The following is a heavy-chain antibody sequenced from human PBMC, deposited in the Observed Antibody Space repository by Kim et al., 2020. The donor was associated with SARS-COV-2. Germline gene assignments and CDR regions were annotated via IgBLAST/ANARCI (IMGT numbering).Heavy chain of an antibody. CDR3: ARGTPYDSSAFDI. Sequence: GGSLRLSCAASGFTFSSYGMHWVRQAPGKGLEWVAVIWYDGSNKYYADSVKGRFTISRDNSKNTLYLQMNSLRAEDTAVYYCARGTPYDSSAFDIWGQGTMVTVSS. CDR2: IWYDGSNK. D-gene: IGHD3-22*01. CDR1: GFTFSSYG. J-gene: IGHJ3*02. V-gene: IGHV3-33*01.